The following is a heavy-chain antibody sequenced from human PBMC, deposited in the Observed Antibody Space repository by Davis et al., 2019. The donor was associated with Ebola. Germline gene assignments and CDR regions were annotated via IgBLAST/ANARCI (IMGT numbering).Heavy chain of an antibody. J-gene: IGHJ5*02. CDR2: INPNSGGT. Sequence: AASVKVSCKASGYTSTGYYMHWVRQAPGHGLEWMGRINPNSGGTNYAQKFQGRVTMTRDTSISTAYMELSRLRSDDTAVYYCARGCSGGSSDNWFDPWGQGTLVTVSS. V-gene: IGHV1-2*06. CDR1: GYTSTGYY. D-gene: IGHD2-15*01. CDR3: ARGCSGGSSDNWFDP.